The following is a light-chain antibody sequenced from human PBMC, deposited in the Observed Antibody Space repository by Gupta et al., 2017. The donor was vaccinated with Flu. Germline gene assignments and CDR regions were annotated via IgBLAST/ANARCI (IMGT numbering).Light chain of an antibody. Sequence: QSALTQPPSASWSPGQSVTISCTGTSSDVGGYDYVSWYQHHPGKAPKVMIYEVNKRPSGVPDRFSGSKSGNSASLTVSGLQAEDEADYYCSSFAGNTYVFGTGTKVTVL. CDR3: SSFAGNTYV. CDR1: SSDVGGYDY. V-gene: IGLV2-8*01. CDR2: EVN. J-gene: IGLJ1*01.